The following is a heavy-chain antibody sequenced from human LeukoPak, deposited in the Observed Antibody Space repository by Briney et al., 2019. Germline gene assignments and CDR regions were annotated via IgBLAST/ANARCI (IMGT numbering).Heavy chain of an antibody. Sequence: ASVKLSCKASGYTFTSYDIIWVRQASGQGREGMRWMNPNSGHTGYAQKVEGRVTMTSTTSISTAYMELTGLTSEDSAVYYCARSIVRVRKRSDYWGQGPVVPV. CDR1: GYTFTSYD. J-gene: IGHJ4*02. CDR2: MNPNSGHT. D-gene: IGHD2-21*01. V-gene: IGHV1-8*01. CDR3: ARSIVRVRKRSDY.